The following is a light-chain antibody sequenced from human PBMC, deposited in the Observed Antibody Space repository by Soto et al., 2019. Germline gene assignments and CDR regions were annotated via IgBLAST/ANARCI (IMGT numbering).Light chain of an antibody. V-gene: IGKV1-5*01. Sequence: DIQMTQSPSTLSASVGDRVTITCRASQSVSRWVAWYQQKPGKAPKVLIWDASSLQRGVPARFSGSGSGTEFTLTIRCQQPDDFASYYCQQYNDYCTWAYGQGTKVAIK. CDR2: DAS. J-gene: IGKJ1*01. CDR3: QQYNDYCTWA. CDR1: QSVSRW.